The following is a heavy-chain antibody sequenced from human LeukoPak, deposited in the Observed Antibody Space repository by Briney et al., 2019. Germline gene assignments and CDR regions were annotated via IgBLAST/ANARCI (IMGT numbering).Heavy chain of an antibody. CDR2: INPNSGDT. V-gene: IGHV1-2*02. Sequence: GASVKVSCKAFGYTFTDYHMHWVRQAPGQGLEWMGWINPNSGDTNYAQKFQGRVTMTRDTTISTAYMELSRLRSDDTAVFYCATLMDHLDYWGQGTLVTVSS. CDR3: ATLMDHLDY. D-gene: IGHD2-8*01. CDR1: GYTFTDYH. J-gene: IGHJ4*02.